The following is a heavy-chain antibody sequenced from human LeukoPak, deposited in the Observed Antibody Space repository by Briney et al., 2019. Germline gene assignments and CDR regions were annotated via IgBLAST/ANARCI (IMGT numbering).Heavy chain of an antibody. D-gene: IGHD4-17*01. CDR1: GGPINNYF. CDR3: AREQTTGFDQ. J-gene: IGHJ4*02. Sequence: SETLSLTCTVSGGPINNYFWSWIRQPAGKGLEEMGRIYSSGSTSYNPSLKNRLNLSLDKTKNQLSLKLTSVSAADTAMYVCAREQTTGFDQWGQGTLVTVSS. CDR2: IYSSGST. V-gene: IGHV4-4*07.